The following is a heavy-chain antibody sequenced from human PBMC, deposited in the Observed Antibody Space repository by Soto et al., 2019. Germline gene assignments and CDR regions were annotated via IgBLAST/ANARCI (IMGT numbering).Heavy chain of an antibody. J-gene: IGHJ6*02. CDR1: GFTFSSYA. CDR2: ISYDVSNK. CDR3: ARSPVRGVIINYYYYYGMDV. Sequence: PGGSLRLSCAASGFTFSSYAMHWVRQAPGKGLEWVAVISYDVSNKYYADSVKGRFTISRDNSKNTLYLQMNSLRAEDTAVYYCARSPVRGVIINYYYYYGMDVWGQVTRVTFSS. D-gene: IGHD3-10*01. V-gene: IGHV3-30-3*01.